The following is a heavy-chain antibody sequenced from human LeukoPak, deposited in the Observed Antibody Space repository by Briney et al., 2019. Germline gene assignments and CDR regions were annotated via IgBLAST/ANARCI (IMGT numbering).Heavy chain of an antibody. D-gene: IGHD3-16*01. J-gene: IGHJ6*02. CDR1: GFTFSSYW. CDR3: ARGGGLDV. Sequence: WGSLRLSCAASGFTFSSYWMNWARQAPGKGLEWVASINHNGNVNYYVDSVKGRFTISRDNAKNSLYLQMSNLRAEDTAVYFCARGGGLDVWGQGATVTVSS. V-gene: IGHV3-7*03. CDR2: INHNGNVN.